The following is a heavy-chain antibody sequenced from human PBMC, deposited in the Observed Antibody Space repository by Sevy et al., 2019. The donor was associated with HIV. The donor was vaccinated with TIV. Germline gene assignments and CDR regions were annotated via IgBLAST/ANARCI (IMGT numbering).Heavy chain of an antibody. V-gene: IGHV1-46*01. Sequence: ASVKVSCKASGYTFTSYYMHWVRQAPGQGLEWMGIINPSGGSTSYAQKFQGRVTMTRDTSTSTVYMELSSLRSEDTAVYYCARGLAKAATEDYFDYWGQGTPVTVSS. CDR3: ARGLAKAATEDYFDY. J-gene: IGHJ4*02. CDR1: GYTFTSYY. CDR2: INPSGGST. D-gene: IGHD2-15*01.